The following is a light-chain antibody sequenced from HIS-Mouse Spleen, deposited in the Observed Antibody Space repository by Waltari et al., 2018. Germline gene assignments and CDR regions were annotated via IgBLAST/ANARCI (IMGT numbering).Light chain of an antibody. Sequence: STQSTWVGDRVTITCRASQSISSWLAWYQQKPGKAPKLLIYKASSLESGVPSRFSGSGSGTEFTLTISSLQPDDFATYYCQQYNSYWTFGQGTKVEIK. V-gene: IGKV1-5*03. CDR3: QQYNSYWT. J-gene: IGKJ1*01. CDR1: QSISSW. CDR2: KAS.